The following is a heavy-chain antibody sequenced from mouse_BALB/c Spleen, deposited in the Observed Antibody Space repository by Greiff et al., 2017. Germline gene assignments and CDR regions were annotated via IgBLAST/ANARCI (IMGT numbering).Heavy chain of an antibody. CDR3: ARSGDSLDY. CDR2: INPSSGYT. Sequence: QVQLQQSGAELARPGASVKMSCKASGYTFTSCTMHWVKQRPGQGLEWIGYINPSSGYTNYNQKFKDKATLTADKSSSTAYMQLSSLTSEDSAVYYCARSGDSLDYWGQGTTLTVSS. CDR1: GYTFTSCT. D-gene: IGHD3-1*01. V-gene: IGHV1-4*01. J-gene: IGHJ2*01.